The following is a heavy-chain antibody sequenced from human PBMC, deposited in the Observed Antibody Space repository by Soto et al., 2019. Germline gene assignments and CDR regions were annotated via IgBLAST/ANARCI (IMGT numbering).Heavy chain of an antibody. Sequence: GGSLRLSCAASGFTVSSNYMSWVRQAPGKGLEWVSVIYSGGSTYYADSVKGRFTISRDNSKNTLYLQMNSLRAEDTAVYYCASRRRITIFGVVDYYYYGMDVWGQGTTVTVSS. J-gene: IGHJ6*02. CDR3: ASRRRITIFGVVDYYYYGMDV. D-gene: IGHD3-3*01. CDR1: GFTVSSNY. V-gene: IGHV3-53*01. CDR2: IYSGGST.